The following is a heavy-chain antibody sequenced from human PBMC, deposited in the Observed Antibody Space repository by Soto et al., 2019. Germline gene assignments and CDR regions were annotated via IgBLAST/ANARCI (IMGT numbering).Heavy chain of an antibody. CDR2: IQQDGSAK. V-gene: IGHV3-7*01. Sequence: PGGSLRLSCAASGLTISSYWMSWVRRAPGKGLGWVANIQQDGSAKYYADSVKGRFTISRDNAKNSLHLQMNSLRAEDTTVYYCARGYTLFGAVTRYHFDYWGQGIQVTVSS. CDR1: GLTISSYW. D-gene: IGHD3-3*01. CDR3: ARGYTLFGAVTRYHFDY. J-gene: IGHJ4*02.